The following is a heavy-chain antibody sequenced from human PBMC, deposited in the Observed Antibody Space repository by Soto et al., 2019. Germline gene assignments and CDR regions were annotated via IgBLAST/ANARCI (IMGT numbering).Heavy chain of an antibody. CDR3: ASREFDAAVADPNDAFDI. Sequence: PGESLKISCKGSGYSFTSYWISWVRQMPGKGLEWMGRIDPSDSYTNYSPSFQGHVTISADKSISTAYLQWSSLKASDTAMYYCASREFDAAVADPNDAFDIWGQGTMVTVSS. D-gene: IGHD6-19*01. CDR2: IDPSDSYT. V-gene: IGHV5-10-1*01. CDR1: GYSFTSYW. J-gene: IGHJ3*02.